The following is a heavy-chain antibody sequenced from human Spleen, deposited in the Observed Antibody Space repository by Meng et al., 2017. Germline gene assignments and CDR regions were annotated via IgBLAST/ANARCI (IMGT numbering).Heavy chain of an antibody. CDR3: ARGRRTWFGELLYYYYGMDV. Sequence: SETLSLTCTVSGGSISSGGYYWTWIRQPPGKGLEWIGSIYYSGSTYYNPSLKSRVTISVDTSKNQFSLKLSSVTAADTAVYYCARGRRTWFGELLYYYYGMDVWGQGTTVT. CDR2: IYYSGST. D-gene: IGHD3-10*01. CDR1: GGSISSGGYY. J-gene: IGHJ6*02. V-gene: IGHV4-39*07.